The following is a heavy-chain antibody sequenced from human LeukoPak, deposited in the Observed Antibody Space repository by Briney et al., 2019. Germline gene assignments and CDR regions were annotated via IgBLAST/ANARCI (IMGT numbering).Heavy chain of an antibody. D-gene: IGHD2-15*01. J-gene: IGHJ5*02. V-gene: IGHV4-38-2*02. CDR1: GGSISSGYY. CDR3: ARVVREVVGVVAAWNWFDP. CDR2: IYHSGST. Sequence: PETLSLTCTVSGGSISSGYYWGWIRQPPGKGLEWIGSIYHSGSTYYNPSLKSRVTISVDTSKNQFSLKLSSVTAADTAVYYCARVVREVVGVVAAWNWFDPWGQGTLVTVSS.